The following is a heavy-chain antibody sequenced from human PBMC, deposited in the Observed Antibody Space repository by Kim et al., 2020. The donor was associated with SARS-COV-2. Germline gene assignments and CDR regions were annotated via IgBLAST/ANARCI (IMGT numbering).Heavy chain of an antibody. CDR3: ARGWGTGSTYYYYGMDV. CDR2: IYTSGST. Sequence: SETLSLTCTVSGGSISSGSYYWSWIRQPAGKGLEWIGRIYTSGSTNYNPSLKSRVTISVDTSKNQFSQKLSSVTAADTAVYYCARGWGTGSTYYYYGMDVWGQGTTVTVSS. J-gene: IGHJ6*02. D-gene: IGHD2-8*02. CDR1: GGSISSGSYY. V-gene: IGHV4-61*02.